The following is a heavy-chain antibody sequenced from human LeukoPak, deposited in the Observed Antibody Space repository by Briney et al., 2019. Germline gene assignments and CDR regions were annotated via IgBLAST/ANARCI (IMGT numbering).Heavy chain of an antibody. CDR2: INPISGTT. CDR1: GYTFTGYY. Sequence: ASVKVSCKGSGYTFTGYYMHWVRQAPGQGLKWMGWINPISGTTNYAQKLQGRVTVTRDTSISTVYMELSRLESDDTAVYYCVRDLMTTPTWDFDYWGQGTLVTVAS. J-gene: IGHJ4*02. D-gene: IGHD3-16*01. CDR3: VRDLMTTPTWDFDY. V-gene: IGHV1-2*02.